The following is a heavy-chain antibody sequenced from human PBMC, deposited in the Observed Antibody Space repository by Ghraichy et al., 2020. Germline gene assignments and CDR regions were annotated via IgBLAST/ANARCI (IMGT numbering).Heavy chain of an antibody. D-gene: IGHD6-13*01. CDR1: GGSFSGYY. Sequence: SETLSLTCAVYGGSFSGYYWSWIRQPPGKGLEWIGEINHSGSTNYNPSLKSRVTISVDTSKNQFSLKLSSVTAADTAVYYCARGRYGLYSSYGMDVWGQGTTVTVSS. J-gene: IGHJ6*02. V-gene: IGHV4-34*01. CDR3: ARGRYGLYSSYGMDV. CDR2: INHSGST.